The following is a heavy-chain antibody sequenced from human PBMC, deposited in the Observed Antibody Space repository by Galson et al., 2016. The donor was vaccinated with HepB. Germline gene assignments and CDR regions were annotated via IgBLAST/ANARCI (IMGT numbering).Heavy chain of an antibody. CDR3: ARDRGGWYTPFDD. Sequence: SVKVSCKASGYTFTSFFMHWVRRAPGQGLEWMGVMNPSGSSKSAQTFQDRLTLTYDTSTTTFSMDLSSLRSEGTAMYYCARDRGGWYTPFDDWGQGTLVTVSS. CDR1: GYTFTSFF. CDR2: MNPSGSS. J-gene: IGHJ4*02. V-gene: IGHV1-46*01. D-gene: IGHD6-19*01.